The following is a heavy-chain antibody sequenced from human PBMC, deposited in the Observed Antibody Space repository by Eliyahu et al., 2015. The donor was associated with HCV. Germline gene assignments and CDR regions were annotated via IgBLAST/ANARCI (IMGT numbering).Heavy chain of an antibody. J-gene: IGHJ3*02. D-gene: IGHD7-27*01. CDR2: IWYDGSNK. CDR3: ARVEISGAFDI. V-gene: IGHV3-33*01. Sequence: QVQLVESGGGVVQPGRSLRLSCAASGFTFSSYGMHWVRQAPGKGLEWVAVIWYDGSNKYYADSVKGRFTISRDNSKNTLYLQMNSLRAEDTAVYYCARVEISGAFDIWGQGTMVTVSS. CDR1: GFTFSSYG.